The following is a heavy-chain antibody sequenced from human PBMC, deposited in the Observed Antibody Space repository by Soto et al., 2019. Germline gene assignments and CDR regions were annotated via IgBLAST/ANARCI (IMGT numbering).Heavy chain of an antibody. CDR1: GYTFTSYY. J-gene: IGHJ6*02. V-gene: IGHV1-46*01. Sequence: QVQLVQSGAEVKKPGASVKVSCKASGYTFTSYYMHWVRQAPGQGLEWMGIINPSGGSTSYAQKFQGRVTMTRDTSTSTVYMELSSLRSEDTAVYYCARGTEVVPAALYGMAVWGQGTTVTVSS. CDR2: INPSGGST. CDR3: ARGTEVVPAALYGMAV. D-gene: IGHD2-2*01.